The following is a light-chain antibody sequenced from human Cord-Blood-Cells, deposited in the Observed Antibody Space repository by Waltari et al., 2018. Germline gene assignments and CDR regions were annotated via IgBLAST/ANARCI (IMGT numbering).Light chain of an antibody. J-gene: IGKJ1*01. CDR1: QSVSSY. CDR3: QQRSNWPPWT. Sequence: EIVLTQSPAPLSLSQGERATLSCRASQSVSSYLAWYQQKPGQAPRLLNYDASNRATGIPARFSGSGSGTDFTLTISSLEPEDFAVYYCQQRSNWPPWTFGQGTKVEIK. V-gene: IGKV3-11*01. CDR2: DAS.